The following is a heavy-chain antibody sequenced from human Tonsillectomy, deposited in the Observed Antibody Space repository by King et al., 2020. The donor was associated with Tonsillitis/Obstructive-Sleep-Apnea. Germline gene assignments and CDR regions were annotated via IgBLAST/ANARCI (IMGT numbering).Heavy chain of an antibody. CDR1: GFTFSSYW. CDR2: IKSDGSSA. V-gene: IGHV3-74*01. J-gene: IGHJ4*02. Sequence: VQLVESGGGLVQPGGSLRLSCAASGFTFSSYWMHWVRQAPGKGLVWVSRIKSDGSSASYADSVKGRITISRDNAKNTLYLQMNSLRAGDTAVYYCARGMDGGYTDYWGQGTLVTVSS. D-gene: IGHD5-12*01. CDR3: ARGMDGGYTDY.